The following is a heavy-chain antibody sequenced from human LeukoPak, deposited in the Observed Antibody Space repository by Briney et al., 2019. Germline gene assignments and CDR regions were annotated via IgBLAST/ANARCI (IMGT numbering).Heavy chain of an antibody. CDR3: ARDGIAAADTLGGYYYYYMDV. CDR2: IIPIFGTA. Sequence: GSSVKVSCKASGGTFSSYAISWVRQAPGQGLEWMGGIIPIFGTANYAQKFQGRVTITADESTSTAYMELSSLRSEDTAVYYCARDGIAAADTLGGYYYYYMDVWGKGTTVTVSS. J-gene: IGHJ6*03. V-gene: IGHV1-69*01. D-gene: IGHD6-13*01. CDR1: GGTFSSYA.